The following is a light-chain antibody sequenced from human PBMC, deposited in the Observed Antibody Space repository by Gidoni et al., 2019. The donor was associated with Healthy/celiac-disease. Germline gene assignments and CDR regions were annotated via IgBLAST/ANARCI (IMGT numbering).Light chain of an antibody. CDR3: CSYAGIYTFYV. Sequence: QSALTQPRSVSGSPGQSGTITCTGTSSDVGGYNYVSWYQQQPGKATKLMIYDVSKRPSGVPDRFSGSKSGNTASLTISGLQAEYEADDYCCSYAGIYTFYVFGTGTKVTVL. CDR1: SSDVGGYNY. CDR2: DVS. V-gene: IGLV2-11*01. J-gene: IGLJ1*01.